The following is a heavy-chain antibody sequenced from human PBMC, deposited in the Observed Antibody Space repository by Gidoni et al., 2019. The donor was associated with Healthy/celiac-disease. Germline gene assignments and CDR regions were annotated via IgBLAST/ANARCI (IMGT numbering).Heavy chain of an antibody. CDR3: ARRGYSYGYQYYYYYGMDV. CDR2: INHMGST. D-gene: IGHD5-18*01. Sequence: QVQLHQCGAGLLKPSETLSLTCAVYGGSFSGSYRSWIRQPPGKGLEWIGEINHMGSTNYTPSLKSRVTISVDTSKNQFSLKLSSVTAADTAVYYCARRGYSYGYQYYYYYGMDVWGQGTTVTVSS. CDR1: GGSFSGSY. J-gene: IGHJ6*02. V-gene: IGHV4-34*01.